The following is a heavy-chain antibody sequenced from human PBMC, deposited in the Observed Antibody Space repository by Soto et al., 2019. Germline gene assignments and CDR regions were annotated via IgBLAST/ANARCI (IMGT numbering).Heavy chain of an antibody. J-gene: IGHJ5*02. CDR3: AREAPYSSSWYKSSWFDP. D-gene: IGHD6-13*01. Sequence: SETLSLTCTVSGGSVSRGSYYWSWIRQPPGKGLEWIGYIYYSGSTNYNPSLKSRVTISVDTSKNQFSLKLSSVTAADTAVYYCAREAPYSSSWYKSSWFDPWGQGTLVTVSS. V-gene: IGHV4-61*01. CDR1: GGSVSRGSYY. CDR2: IYYSGST.